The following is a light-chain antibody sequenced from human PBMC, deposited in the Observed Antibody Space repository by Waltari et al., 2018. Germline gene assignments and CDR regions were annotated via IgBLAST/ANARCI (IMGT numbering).Light chain of an antibody. CDR3: CSKSTPRSVV. J-gene: IGLJ2*01. CDR2: EVM. CDR1: SSDIWTYNL. Sequence: QSALTQPASVSGSPGQPITVSCTGSSSDIWTYNLVSWFQQHPGKAPKLLIYEVMQRPSGVSNRFSGSKSGNTASLTVSGLQPEDEAHYYCCSKSTPRSVVFGGGTRVTVL. V-gene: IGLV2-23*02.